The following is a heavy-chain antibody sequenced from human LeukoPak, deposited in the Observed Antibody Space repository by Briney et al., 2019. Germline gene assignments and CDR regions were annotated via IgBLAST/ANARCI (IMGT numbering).Heavy chain of an antibody. CDR1: GFTFNSYS. Sequence: GGSLRLSCAVSGFTFNSYSMNWVRQAPGKGLEWVANIKQDGSEKYYVDSVKGRFTISRDNAKNSLYLQMNSLRAEDTAVYYCARGPMSWGQGTLVTVSS. J-gene: IGHJ4*02. D-gene: IGHD3-22*01. CDR3: ARGPMS. V-gene: IGHV3-7*01. CDR2: IKQDGSEK.